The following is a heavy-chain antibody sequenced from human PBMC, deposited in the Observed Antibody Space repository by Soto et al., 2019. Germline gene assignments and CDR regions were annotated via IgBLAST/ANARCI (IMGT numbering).Heavy chain of an antibody. Sequence: SETLSLTCTVSGGSISSYYWSWIRQPPGKGLEWIGYIYYSGSTNYNPSLKSRVTISVDTSKNQFSLKLSSVTAADTAVYYCARSSGGSYFDYWGQGTLVTVSS. CDR1: GGSISSYY. D-gene: IGHD2-15*01. V-gene: IGHV4-59*08. J-gene: IGHJ4*02. CDR2: IYYSGST. CDR3: ARSSGGSYFDY.